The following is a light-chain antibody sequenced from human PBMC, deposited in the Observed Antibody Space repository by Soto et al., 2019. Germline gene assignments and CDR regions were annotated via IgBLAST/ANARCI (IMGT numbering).Light chain of an antibody. Sequence: IELTQSPSSLSASIGDRVTITCRASQGIGSLLAWYQHKPGEGPKLLIYGASTLQSGVPSRFSGSGSGTDFTLTISSLQPEDFATYYCQEFNGYPLTFGQGTRLEIK. CDR3: QEFNGYPLT. V-gene: IGKV1-9*01. CDR2: GAS. J-gene: IGKJ5*01. CDR1: QGIGSL.